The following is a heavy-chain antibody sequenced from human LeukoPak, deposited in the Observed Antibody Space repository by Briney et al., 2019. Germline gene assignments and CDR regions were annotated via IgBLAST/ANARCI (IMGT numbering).Heavy chain of an antibody. CDR1: GFTVSTKC. V-gene: IGHV3-66*01. J-gene: IGHJ4*02. D-gene: IGHD5-24*01. CDR3: ASRPDGYPGPFDF. Sequence: QTGGSLRLSCAASGFTVSTKCISWVRQAPGKRREWGSIIYSADNTLSADYVKGRFTISRDSSKNMMYLQMNSLRAEDTAVYYCASRPDGYPGPFDFCGQGTLVTVSS. CDR2: IYSADNT.